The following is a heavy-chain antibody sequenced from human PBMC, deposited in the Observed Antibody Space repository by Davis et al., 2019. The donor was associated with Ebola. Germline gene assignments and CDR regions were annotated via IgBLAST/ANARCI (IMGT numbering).Heavy chain of an antibody. CDR2: INHSGST. J-gene: IGHJ6*02. Sequence: MPGGSLRLSCAVYGGSFSGYYWSWIRQPPGKGLEWIGEINHSGSTNYNPSLKSRVTISVDTSKNQFSLKLSSVTAADTAVYYCARDSVLGYGMDVWGQGTTVTVSS. CDR3: ARDSVLGYGMDV. CDR1: GGSFSGYY. D-gene: IGHD5/OR15-5a*01. V-gene: IGHV4-34*01.